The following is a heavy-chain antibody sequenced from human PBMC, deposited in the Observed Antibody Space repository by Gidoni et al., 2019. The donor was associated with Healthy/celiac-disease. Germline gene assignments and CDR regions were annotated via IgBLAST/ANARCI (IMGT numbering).Heavy chain of an antibody. D-gene: IGHD2-21*02. CDR3: ARDLRVVVTDGAFDI. CDR2: IYYSGST. Sequence: QVQLQEPAPGLVTPSQTLSLTCTVPGGSISSGGYYWSWIRQHPGKGLEWIGYIYYSGSTYYNPSLKSRVTISVDTSKNQFSLKLSSVTAADTAVYYCARDLRVVVTDGAFDIWGQGTMVTVSS. CDR1: GGSISSGGYY. V-gene: IGHV4-31*03. J-gene: IGHJ3*02.